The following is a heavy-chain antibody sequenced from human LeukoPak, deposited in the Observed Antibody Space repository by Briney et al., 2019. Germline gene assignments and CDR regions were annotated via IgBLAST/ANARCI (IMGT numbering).Heavy chain of an antibody. CDR3: ARVAWQAFDV. D-gene: IGHD5-12*01. V-gene: IGHV1-18*01. CDR1: GYSFGSFG. Sequence: ASVKVSCKGSGYSFGSFGINWVRQAPGQGLEWMGWISAYNGDTNYAQKFQGRVTMTRDTSTSAVYMELSSLRSEDTAVYYCARVAWQAFDVWGQGTMVTVSS. CDR2: ISAYNGDT. J-gene: IGHJ3*01.